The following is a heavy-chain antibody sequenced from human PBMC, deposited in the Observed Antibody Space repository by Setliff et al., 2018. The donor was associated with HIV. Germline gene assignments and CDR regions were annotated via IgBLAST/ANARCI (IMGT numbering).Heavy chain of an antibody. V-gene: IGHV4-34*01. D-gene: IGHD2-2*01. Sequence: SETLSLTCAVYGGSFSDYYWTWIRQSPGKGLEWIGSIYYSGSTYYNPSLKSRVTISGDTSKNQFSLRMRSVTAADTAVYYCARGSGYCSSTSCYSEAVAGEFDYWGQGTLVTVSS. J-gene: IGHJ4*02. CDR3: ARGSGYCSSTSCYSEAVAGEFDY. CDR2: IYYSGST. CDR1: GGSFSDYY.